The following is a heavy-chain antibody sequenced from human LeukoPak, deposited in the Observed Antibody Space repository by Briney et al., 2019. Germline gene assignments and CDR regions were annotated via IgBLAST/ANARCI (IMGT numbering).Heavy chain of an antibody. CDR3: AKVQRGYNYGSGRFDP. CDR1: GGSIFSGGSS. D-gene: IGHD5-18*01. V-gene: IGHV4-30-2*01. CDR2: IYLSGSA. J-gene: IGHJ5*02. Sequence: SQTLSLTCAVSGGSIFSGGSSWSWIRQPPGTGLEWIGYIYLSGSAYYNPSLKSRVTISIDTSKNQFSLNLTPVTAADTAVYYCAKVQRGYNYGSGRFDPWGQGTLVTVSS.